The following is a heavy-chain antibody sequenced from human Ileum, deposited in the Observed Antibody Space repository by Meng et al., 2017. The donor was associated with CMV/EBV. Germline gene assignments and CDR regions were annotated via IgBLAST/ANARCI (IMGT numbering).Heavy chain of an antibody. J-gene: IGHJ4*02. D-gene: IGHD1-26*01. Sequence: GESLKISCAASGFTFSSYWMSWVRQAAGKGLEWVANIKQDGSEKYYVDSVKGRFTISRDNSENTLFLQMNSLRAEDTAIYYCVKGGWEEYWGQGTLVTVSS. CDR3: VKGGWEEY. CDR1: GFTFSSYW. CDR2: IKQDGSEK. V-gene: IGHV3-7*03.